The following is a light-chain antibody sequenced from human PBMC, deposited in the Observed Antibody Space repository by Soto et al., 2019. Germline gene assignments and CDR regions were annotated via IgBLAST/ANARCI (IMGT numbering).Light chain of an antibody. CDR3: RSYAGSDYPYV. J-gene: IGLJ1*01. Sequence: QCLLTLPHSAYGSRGQSVTISCTGTIKHVGYYNYVSWYQQPPGKAPKLLIYDVSKRPSGVPDRFSGSKSGNTASLTVSGLQAEDEGDYYCRSYAGSDYPYVFGTGTKVTVL. CDR2: DVS. CDR1: IKHVGYYNY. V-gene: IGLV2-8*01.